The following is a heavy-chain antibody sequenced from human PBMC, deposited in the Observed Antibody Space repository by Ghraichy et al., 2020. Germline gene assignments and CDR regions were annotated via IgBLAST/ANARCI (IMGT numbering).Heavy chain of an antibody. J-gene: IGHJ4*02. V-gene: IGHV4-59*01. CDR3: AREGPRVRGVTYFDY. D-gene: IGHD3-10*01. Sequence: SETLSLTCTVSGGSISSYYWSWIRQPPGKGLEWIGYIYYSGSTNYNPSLKSRVTISVDMSKNQFSLKLSSVTAADTAVYYCAREGPRVRGVTYFDYWGQGTLVTVSS. CDR1: GGSISSYY. CDR2: IYYSGST.